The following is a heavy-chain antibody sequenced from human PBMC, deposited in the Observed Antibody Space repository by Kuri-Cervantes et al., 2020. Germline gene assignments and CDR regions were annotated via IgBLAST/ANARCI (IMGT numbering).Heavy chain of an antibody. V-gene: IGHV4-59*01. J-gene: IGHJ6*03. CDR2: IYYSGSS. Sequence: GSLRLSCTVSGGFISSYYWSWIRQPPGKGLEWIGYIYYSGSSNYNPSLKSRVTISVDTSKNQFSLKLSSVTAADTAVYYCARTPLFYDILTGYSNYYMDVWGKGTTVTVSS. CDR3: ARTPLFYDILTGYSNYYMDV. D-gene: IGHD3-9*01. CDR1: GGFISSYY.